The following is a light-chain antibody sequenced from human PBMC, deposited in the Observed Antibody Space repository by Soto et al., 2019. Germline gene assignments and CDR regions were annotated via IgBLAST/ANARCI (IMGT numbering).Light chain of an antibody. CDR3: QQYGVSPIT. Sequence: EFVLSPSPGTLSVSPRERATLSCRASQSVTTRLAWYQHKPGQAPRLLMSGASSRASGVPVRFSGSGSGTDFTLTISRLEPEDFALYYCQQYGVSPITFGLGT. V-gene: IGKV3-20*01. J-gene: IGKJ5*01. CDR2: GAS. CDR1: QSVTTR.